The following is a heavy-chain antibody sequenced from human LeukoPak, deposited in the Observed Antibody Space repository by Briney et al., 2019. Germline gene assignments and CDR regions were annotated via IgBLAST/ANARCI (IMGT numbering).Heavy chain of an antibody. Sequence: PSETLSLTCAVYGGSFSGYYWSWIRQPPGKGLEWIGEINHSGSTNYNPSLKSRVTISVDTSKNQFSLKLSSVTAADTAVYYCASFYSSGWYPIDYWGQGTLVTVSS. J-gene: IGHJ4*02. CDR2: INHSGST. D-gene: IGHD6-19*01. CDR1: GGSFSGYY. CDR3: ASFYSSGWYPIDY. V-gene: IGHV4-34*09.